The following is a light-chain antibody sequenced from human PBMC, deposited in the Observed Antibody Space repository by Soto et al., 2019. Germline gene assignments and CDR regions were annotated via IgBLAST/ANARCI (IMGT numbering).Light chain of an antibody. CDR2: WAS. CDR1: QSVLYSSNNKNY. V-gene: IGKV4-1*01. CDR3: DT. J-gene: IGKJ1*01. Sequence: DIVMTQSPDSLAVSLGERATTNCKSSQSVLYSSNNKNYLAWYQQKPGQPPKLLIYWASTRESGVPDRFSGSGSGTDFTLSISSLQAGDGAVYYYDTFGRGTKMEIK.